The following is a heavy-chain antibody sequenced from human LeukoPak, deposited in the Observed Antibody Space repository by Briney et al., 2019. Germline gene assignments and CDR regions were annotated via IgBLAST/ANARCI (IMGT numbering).Heavy chain of an antibody. CDR3: ARLASGSYGPLTPFDY. J-gene: IGHJ4*02. CDR2: ISYSGST. V-gene: IGHV4-59*08. CDR1: GGSISSYY. Sequence: PSETLSPTCTVSGGSISSYYWSWIRQPPGKGLEWIGYISYSGSTNYNPSLKSRVTISVDTSKNQFSLRLSSVTAADTAVYYSARLASGSYGPLTPFDYWGQGTLVTVSS. D-gene: IGHD1-26*01.